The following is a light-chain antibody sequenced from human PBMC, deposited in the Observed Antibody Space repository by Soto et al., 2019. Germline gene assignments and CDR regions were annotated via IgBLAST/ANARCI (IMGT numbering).Light chain of an antibody. Sequence: DIQMAQSPSTLSASVGDRVTIACRASQGISSYLAWYQQKPGKAPKLLIYAASTLQSGVPSRFSGSGSGTEFTLTISSLQSEDFAVYYCQQYNNWPPTFGQGTKVDIK. CDR1: QGISSY. CDR3: QQYNNWPPT. V-gene: IGKV1-9*01. J-gene: IGKJ1*01. CDR2: AAS.